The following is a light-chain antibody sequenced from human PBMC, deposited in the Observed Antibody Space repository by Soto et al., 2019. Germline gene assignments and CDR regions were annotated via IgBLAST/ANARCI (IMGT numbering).Light chain of an antibody. CDR1: QSVGSN. Sequence: EIVMTQSPANLSVSPGERATLSCRASQSVGSNLAWYRQKPGQAPRLLIYGASTRATGIPARFSGSGSGTEFTLTISSLQSEDFAIYFCQQYNNWPPDRTFGQGTKVEIK. V-gene: IGKV3-15*01. J-gene: IGKJ1*01. CDR2: GAS. CDR3: QQYNNWPPDRT.